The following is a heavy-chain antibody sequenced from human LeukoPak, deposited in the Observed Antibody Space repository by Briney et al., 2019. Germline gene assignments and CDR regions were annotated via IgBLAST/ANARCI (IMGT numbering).Heavy chain of an antibody. Sequence: GGSLRLSCAASGFTFSSYAMSWVRQAPGKGLEWVSGISWNSGSIGYADSVKGRFTISRDNAKNSLYLQMNSLRAEDTALYYCAKDIYCSGGSCPRGGYYYGMDVWGQGTTVTVSS. CDR3: AKDIYCSGGSCPRGGYYYGMDV. CDR2: ISWNSGSI. J-gene: IGHJ6*02. V-gene: IGHV3-9*01. CDR1: GFTFSSYA. D-gene: IGHD2-15*01.